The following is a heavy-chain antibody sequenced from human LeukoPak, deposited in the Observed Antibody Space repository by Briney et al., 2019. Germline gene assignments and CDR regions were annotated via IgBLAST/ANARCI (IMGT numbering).Heavy chain of an antibody. Sequence: GGSLRLSCAASGFTVSSNYMSWVRQAPGKGLEWVSVIYSGGSTYYADSVKGRFTISRDNSKNTLYLQMNSLRAEDAAVYYCAREMATTSDYWGQGTLVTVSS. CDR1: GFTVSSNY. J-gene: IGHJ4*02. CDR2: IYSGGST. V-gene: IGHV3-66*01. CDR3: AREMATTSDY. D-gene: IGHD5-24*01.